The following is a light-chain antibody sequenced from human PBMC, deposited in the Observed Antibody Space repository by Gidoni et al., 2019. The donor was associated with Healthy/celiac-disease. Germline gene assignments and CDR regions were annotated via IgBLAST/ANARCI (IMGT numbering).Light chain of an antibody. Sequence: DIQMTQSPSSLSASVGDRVTITCQASQDISNYLNWYQQKPGTAPKLLIYDASNLETGVPSRFSGSGSGTDFTFTISSLQPEAIATYYCQQYANLPLFGGGTKVEIK. CDR3: QQYANLPL. CDR2: DAS. V-gene: IGKV1-33*01. CDR1: QDISNY. J-gene: IGKJ4*01.